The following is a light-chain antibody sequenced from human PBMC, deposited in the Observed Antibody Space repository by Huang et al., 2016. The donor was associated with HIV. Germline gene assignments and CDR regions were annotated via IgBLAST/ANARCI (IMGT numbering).Light chain of an antibody. V-gene: IGKV1D-13*01. CDR3: QQFDNFLLT. CDR1: HDISIA. CDR2: DAS. J-gene: IGKJ4*01. Sequence: AIQLTQSPSSLSASVGDRVTITCRASHDISIALAWDQQKPGKAPKLLIYDASTLESGVPSRFSGSGSGTDFTLTISSLQPEDFATYYCQQFDNFLLTFGGGTKVEIE.